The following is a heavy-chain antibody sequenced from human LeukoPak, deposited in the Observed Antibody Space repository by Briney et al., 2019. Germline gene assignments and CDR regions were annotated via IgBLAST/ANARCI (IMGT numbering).Heavy chain of an antibody. CDR3: AKMDPLYGDYERPYYFDY. CDR1: GFTFSSYA. CDR2: ISGSGGST. J-gene: IGHJ4*02. V-gene: IGHV3-23*01. Sequence: PGGSLRLSCAASGFTFSSYAMSWVRQAPGKGLEWVSAISGSGGSTYYADSVKGRFTISRDNSKNTLYLQMNSLRAEDTAVYYCAKMDPLYGDYERPYYFDYWGQGTLVTVSS. D-gene: IGHD4-17*01.